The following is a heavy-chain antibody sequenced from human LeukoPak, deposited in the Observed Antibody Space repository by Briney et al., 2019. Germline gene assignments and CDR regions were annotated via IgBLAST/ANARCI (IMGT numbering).Heavy chain of an antibody. J-gene: IGHJ3*02. CDR2: IYYSGST. CDR3: ARLDGSNYDILTGSPLGAFDI. CDR1: GGSISSSSYY. D-gene: IGHD3-9*01. Sequence: SETLSLTCTVSGGSISSSSYYWGWIRQPPGKGLGWIGSIYYSGSTYYNPSLKSRVTISVDTSKNQFSLKLSSVTAADTAVYYCARLDGSNYDILTGSPLGAFDIWGQGTMVTVSS. V-gene: IGHV4-39*01.